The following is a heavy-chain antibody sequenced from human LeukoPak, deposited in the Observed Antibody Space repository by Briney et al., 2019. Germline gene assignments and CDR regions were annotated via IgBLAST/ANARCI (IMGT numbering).Heavy chain of an antibody. CDR3: ARGRGSGVKYYFDY. CDR2: IYYGGST. D-gene: IGHD3-10*01. V-gene: IGHV4-59*08. Sequence: SETLSLTCAVSGGSITGYYWNWIRQSPGKGLEWLGYIYYGGSTNYNPSLKSRVTISVDTSKNQFSLKLSSVTAADTAVYYCARGRGSGVKYYFDYWGQGTLVTVSS. CDR1: GGSITGYY. J-gene: IGHJ4*02.